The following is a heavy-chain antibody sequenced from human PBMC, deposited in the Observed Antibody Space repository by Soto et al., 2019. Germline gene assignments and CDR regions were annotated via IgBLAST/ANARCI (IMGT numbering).Heavy chain of an antibody. D-gene: IGHD6-19*01. J-gene: IGHJ4*02. CDR3: ARDGITLAGSFDY. V-gene: IGHV1-18*01. CDR2: ISAYNGNR. CDR1: GYTFLNYG. Sequence: QFQLLQSGAEVKKPGASVKVSCKASGYTFLNYGISWVRQAPGQGLEWMGWISAYNGNRNYAGKFQGRATMTTETSTSTAYMELRSLRSDDTAVYYCARDGITLAGSFDYWGQGTLVTVSS.